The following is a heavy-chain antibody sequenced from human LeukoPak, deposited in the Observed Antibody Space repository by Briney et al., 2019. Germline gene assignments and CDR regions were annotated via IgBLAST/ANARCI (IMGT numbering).Heavy chain of an antibody. CDR3: ARDRKRYYYDSSGYPFVSWFDP. D-gene: IGHD3-22*01. CDR2: IYYSGST. V-gene: IGHV4-59*01. Sequence: SETLSLTCTVSGGSISSYYWSWIRQPPGKGLEWIGYIYYSGSTNYNPSLKSRVTISVDTSKNQFSLKLSSVTAADTAVYYRARDRKRYYYDSSGYPFVSWFDPWGQGTLVTVSS. CDR1: GGSISSYY. J-gene: IGHJ5*02.